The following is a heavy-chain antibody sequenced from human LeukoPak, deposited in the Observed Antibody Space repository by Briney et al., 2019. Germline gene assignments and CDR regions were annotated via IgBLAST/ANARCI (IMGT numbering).Heavy chain of an antibody. Sequence: GRSLRLSCAASGFTFSSYGMHWVRQAPDKGLEWVAVIWYDGSNKYYADSVKGRFTISRDNSKNTLYLQMNSLRAEDTAVYYCAKTQQQLVPATSQSMDVWGKGTTVTVSS. CDR1: GFTFSSYG. CDR2: IWYDGSNK. CDR3: AKTQQQLVPATSQSMDV. J-gene: IGHJ6*03. D-gene: IGHD6-13*01. V-gene: IGHV3-33*06.